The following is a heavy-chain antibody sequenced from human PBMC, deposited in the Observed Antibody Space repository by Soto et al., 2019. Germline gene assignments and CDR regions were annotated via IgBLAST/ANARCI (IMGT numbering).Heavy chain of an antibody. CDR3: AREIDYYDSSGYYSDYYYYGMDV. Sequence: GGSLRLSCAASGFTFSSYEMNWVRQAPGKGLEWVSYISSSGSTIYYADSVKGRFTISRDNAKNSLYLQTNSLRAEDTAVYYCAREIDYYDSSGYYSDYYYYGMDVWGQGTTVTVS. CDR2: ISSSGSTI. D-gene: IGHD3-22*01. V-gene: IGHV3-48*03. J-gene: IGHJ6*02. CDR1: GFTFSSYE.